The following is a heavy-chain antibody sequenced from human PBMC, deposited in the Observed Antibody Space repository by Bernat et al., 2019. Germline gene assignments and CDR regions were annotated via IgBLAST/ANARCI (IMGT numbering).Heavy chain of an antibody. D-gene: IGHD3-9*01. Sequence: EVQLLESGGGLVQPGGSLRLSCAASGLTFSDSVMSWVRQAPGKGPEWVSAISASGGSTYYADSVRGRFTVSRDNSRNTLYLQMNSLRAEDTAVYHCAKGILTGDPHWGQGTLVTVSS. CDR3: AKGILTGDPH. CDR2: ISASGGST. J-gene: IGHJ4*02. CDR1: GLTFSDSV. V-gene: IGHV3-23*01.